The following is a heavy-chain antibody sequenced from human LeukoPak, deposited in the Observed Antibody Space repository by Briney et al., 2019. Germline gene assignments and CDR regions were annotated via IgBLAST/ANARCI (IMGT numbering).Heavy chain of an antibody. CDR3: ARNGRVRRVVKDLFEY. V-gene: IGHV1-18*01. CDR1: GYTFTDYD. Sequence: ASVKVSCKTSGYTFTDYDITWVRQAPGQGLEWMGRVSPYNGNTYYSQRFQDRVNITKDTSTGTAYMDLRNLRTDDTAMYYCARNGRVRRVVKDLFEYWGQGTLVAVSS. D-gene: IGHD3-10*01. J-gene: IGHJ4*02. CDR2: VSPYNGNT.